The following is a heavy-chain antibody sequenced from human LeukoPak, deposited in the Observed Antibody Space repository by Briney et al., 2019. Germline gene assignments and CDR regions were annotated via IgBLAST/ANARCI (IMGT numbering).Heavy chain of an antibody. J-gene: IGHJ4*02. CDR2: IWYDGSNK. D-gene: IGHD2-2*01. V-gene: IGHV3-33*06. Sequence: PGGSLRLSCAASGFTFSTYGMNWVRQAPGKGLEWVAVIWYDGSNKYYADSVKGRFTISRDNSKDTLYLQMNSLRADDTAVYYCVKGGWGYALDYWGQGTLVTVSS. CDR3: VKGGWGYALDY. CDR1: GFTFSTYG.